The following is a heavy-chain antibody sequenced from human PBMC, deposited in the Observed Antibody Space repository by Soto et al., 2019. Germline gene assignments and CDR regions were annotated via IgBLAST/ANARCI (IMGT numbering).Heavy chain of an antibody. CDR1: GYILSSYN. CDR2: INAGNGKT. J-gene: IGHJ6*02. V-gene: IGHV1-3*01. CDR3: VRQNYYYGMAV. Sequence: ASVKVSCKASGYILSSYNMHWVRQAPGQRLEWMGWINAGNGKTKYSQKFQGRVTITRDTSASTAYMELSSLRVEDTAMYYCVRQNYYYGMAVWGQGTAVTVSS.